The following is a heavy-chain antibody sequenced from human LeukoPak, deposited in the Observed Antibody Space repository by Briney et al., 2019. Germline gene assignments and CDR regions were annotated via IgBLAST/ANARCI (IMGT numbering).Heavy chain of an antibody. CDR2: LSSSSSVI. D-gene: IGHD3-22*01. Sequence: GGSLRLSCAASGFTFSTYAMDWVRQAPGKGLEWVSYLSSSSSVIYHADSVKGRFTISRDNSKNTLYLQMNSLRAEDTAVYYCAKSGTMIVVVIGDFDYWGQGTLVTVSS. CDR3: AKSGTMIVVVIGDFDY. V-gene: IGHV3-48*01. CDR1: GFTFSTYA. J-gene: IGHJ4*02.